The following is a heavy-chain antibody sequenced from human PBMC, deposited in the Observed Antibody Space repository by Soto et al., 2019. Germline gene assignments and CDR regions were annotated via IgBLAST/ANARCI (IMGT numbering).Heavy chain of an antibody. J-gene: IGHJ1*01. V-gene: IGHV3-9*01. CDR1: GFTFDDYA. CDR2: ISWNSGSI. D-gene: IGHD2-2*03. Sequence: GGSLRLSCAASGFTFDDYAMHWVRQAPGKGLEWVSGISWNSGSIGYADSVKGRFTISRDNAKNSLYLQMNSLRAEDTALYYCAKDTGSGYCSSTSCSEYFQQWGQGTLVTVTS. CDR3: AKDTGSGYCSSTSCSEYFQQ.